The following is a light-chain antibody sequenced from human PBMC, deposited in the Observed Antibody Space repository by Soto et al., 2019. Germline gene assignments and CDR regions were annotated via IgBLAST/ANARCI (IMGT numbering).Light chain of an antibody. V-gene: IGKV3-11*01. CDR2: DAS. Sequence: EIVLTQSPGTLSLSPGERAPLSCRASQSVSNNYLAWYQQKPGQAPRLLIYDASNRATGIPARFSGGGSGTDFTLTISSLEPEDFAVYYCQHRSNWPLTFGGGTKVDIK. CDR1: QSVSNNY. CDR3: QHRSNWPLT. J-gene: IGKJ4*01.